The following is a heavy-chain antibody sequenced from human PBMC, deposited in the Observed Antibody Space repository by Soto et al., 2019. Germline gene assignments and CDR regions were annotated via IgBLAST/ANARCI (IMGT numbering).Heavy chain of an antibody. J-gene: IGHJ6*02. Sequence: QVQLVQSGAEVKKPGSSVKVSCKASGGTFSSYAISWVRQAPGQGLEWMGGIIPIFGTANYAQKFQGRVTITADETTSTAYMELSSLRSEGTAVYYRAGIVQPRYYYRMDGWGQGTTVTVSS. V-gene: IGHV1-69*12. D-gene: IGHD3-22*01. CDR1: GGTFSSYA. CDR3: AGIVQPRYYYRMDG. CDR2: IIPIFGTA.